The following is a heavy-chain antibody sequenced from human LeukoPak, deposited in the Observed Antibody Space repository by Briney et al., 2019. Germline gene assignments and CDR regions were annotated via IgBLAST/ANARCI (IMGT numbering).Heavy chain of an antibody. J-gene: IGHJ4*02. CDR1: GDSVSSNSAA. CDR3: ARSYHYYDSSGYRYYYFDY. D-gene: IGHD3-22*01. CDR2: TYYRSKWYN. V-gene: IGHV6-1*01. Sequence: SQTLSLTCAISGDSVSSNSAAWNWIRQSPSRGLEWLGRTYYRSKWYNDYAVSVKSRITINPDTSKNQFSLQLNSVTPEDTAVYYCARSYHYYDSSGYRYYYFDYWGQGTLVTVSS.